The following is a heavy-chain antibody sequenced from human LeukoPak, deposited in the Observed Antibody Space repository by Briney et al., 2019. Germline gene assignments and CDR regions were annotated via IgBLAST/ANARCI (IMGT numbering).Heavy chain of an antibody. CDR3: AKVQGISGLVRYFDL. D-gene: IGHD5-12*01. CDR2: ISGSGGST. V-gene: IGHV3-23*01. Sequence: GGSLRLSCAASGFTFSSYAMSWVRQAPGKGLEWVSAISGSGGSTYYADSVKGRFTISRDNSKNTLYLQMNSLRAEDTAVYYCAKVQGISGLVRYFDLWGRGTLVTVSS. J-gene: IGHJ2*01. CDR1: GFTFSSYA.